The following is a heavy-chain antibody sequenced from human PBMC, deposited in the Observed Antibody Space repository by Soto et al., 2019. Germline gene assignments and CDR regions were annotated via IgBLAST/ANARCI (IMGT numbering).Heavy chain of an antibody. D-gene: IGHD4-4*01. Sequence: GESLKISCKTSGYSFTSHWIGWVRQTPGNGLELMGIIYPGDSDTRYSPSFQGQVTISADKSINTAYLQWSCLKASDTAIYYCARNDYNGNSVDYWGQGTLVTVSS. V-gene: IGHV5-51*01. CDR1: GYSFTSHW. CDR3: ARNDYNGNSVDY. J-gene: IGHJ4*02. CDR2: IYPGDSDT.